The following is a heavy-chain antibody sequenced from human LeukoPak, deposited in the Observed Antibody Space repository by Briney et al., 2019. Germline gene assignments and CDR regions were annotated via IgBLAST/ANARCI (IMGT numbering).Heavy chain of an antibody. CDR3: AKDRGAPSC. J-gene: IGHJ4*02. CDR1: GFTFSSYA. D-gene: IGHD2-15*01. Sequence: GGSLRLSCAASGFTFSSYAMSWVRQAPGKGLEWVSTINSNGGTTYYADSVKGRFTISRDNSNSTLFLQMNSLRAGDTAVYFCAKDRGAPSCWGQGTLVTVSS. V-gene: IGHV3-23*01. CDR2: INSNGGTT.